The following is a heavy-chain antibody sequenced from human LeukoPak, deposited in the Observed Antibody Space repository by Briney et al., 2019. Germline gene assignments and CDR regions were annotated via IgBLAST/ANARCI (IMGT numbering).Heavy chain of an antibody. D-gene: IGHD1-1*01. CDR3: AEARRTYDAFDI. J-gene: IGHJ3*02. CDR1: GFTFSSYG. V-gene: IGHV3-30*18. CDR2: ISYDGSNK. Sequence: GGSLRLSCAASGFTFSSYGMHWVRQAPGKGLEWVAVISYDGSNKYYADSVKGRFTISRDNSKNTLYLQMNSLRAEDTAVYYCAEARRTYDAFDIWGQGTMVTVSS.